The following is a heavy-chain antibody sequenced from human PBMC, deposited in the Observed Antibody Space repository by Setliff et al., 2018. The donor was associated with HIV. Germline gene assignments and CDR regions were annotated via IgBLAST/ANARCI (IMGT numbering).Heavy chain of an antibody. Sequence: ASVKVSCKTSGYTFTAYYMHWVRQAPGQGLEWMGRINPSSGGTNYPQKFQGRVTMTRDTSIGAAYMELSSLTSDDTAVYYCARGLSYPDIIEHRWFDAFDIWGQGTVVTVSS. CDR2: INPSSGGT. D-gene: IGHD2-15*01. J-gene: IGHJ3*02. CDR3: ARGLSYPDIIEHRWFDAFDI. CDR1: GYTFTAYY. V-gene: IGHV1-2*06.